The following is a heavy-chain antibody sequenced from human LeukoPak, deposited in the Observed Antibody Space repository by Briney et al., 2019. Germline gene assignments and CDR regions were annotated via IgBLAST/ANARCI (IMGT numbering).Heavy chain of an antibody. J-gene: IGHJ6*02. D-gene: IGHD6-13*01. Sequence: GGSLRLSSAASGFTFSSYWMSWVRQAPGKGLEWVANIKQDGSEKYYVDSVKGRFTISRDNAKNSLYLQMNSLRAEDTAVYYCARDPIAAAGRYYYYGMDVWGQGTTVTVSS. CDR1: GFTFSSYW. CDR2: IKQDGSEK. CDR3: ARDPIAAAGRYYYYGMDV. V-gene: IGHV3-7*01.